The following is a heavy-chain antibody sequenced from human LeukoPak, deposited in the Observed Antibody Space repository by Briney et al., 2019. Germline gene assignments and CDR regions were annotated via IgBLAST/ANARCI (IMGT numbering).Heavy chain of an antibody. D-gene: IGHD2-2*01. CDR1: GGSISSSNW. CDR3: ARDTYIVVVPAVPLHYYMDV. V-gene: IGHV3-7*01. Sequence: ETLSLTCAVSGGSISSSNWWSWVRQAPGKGLQWVANIKTDGSEKYYVDSVKGRFTISRDNAKNSLYLQMNSLRAEDTAVYYCARDTYIVVVPAVPLHYYMDVWGKGTTVTVSS. CDR2: IKTDGSEK. J-gene: IGHJ6*03.